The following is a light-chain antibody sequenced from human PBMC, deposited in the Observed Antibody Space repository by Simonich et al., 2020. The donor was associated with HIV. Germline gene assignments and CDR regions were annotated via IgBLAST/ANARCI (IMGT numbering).Light chain of an antibody. Sequence: DIQMTQSPSSLSASVGDRVTINCQASQDIANYLNWYQQKPGKAPKHLIFDASNLETGVPSRFSGNASETDFTFTITSLRPEDIATYYCQQYDNLPYTFGQGTKLEIK. CDR1: QDIANY. J-gene: IGKJ2*01. CDR3: QQYDNLPYT. CDR2: DAS. V-gene: IGKV1-33*01.